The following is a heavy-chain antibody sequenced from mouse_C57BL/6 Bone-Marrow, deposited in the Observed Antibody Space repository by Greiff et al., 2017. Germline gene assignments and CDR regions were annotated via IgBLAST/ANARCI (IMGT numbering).Heavy chain of an antibody. V-gene: IGHV1-7*01. CDR3: ARWHYGSSYEAMDY. CDR1: GYTFTSYW. D-gene: IGHD1-1*01. J-gene: IGHJ4*01. CDR2: INPSSGYT. Sequence: QVHVKQSGAELTKPGASVKLSCKASGYTFTSYWMHWVKQRPGQGLEWIGYINPSSGYTKYNQKFKDKATLTADKSSSTAYMQLSSLTDEDSAVYYCARWHYGSSYEAMDYWGQGTSVTVSS.